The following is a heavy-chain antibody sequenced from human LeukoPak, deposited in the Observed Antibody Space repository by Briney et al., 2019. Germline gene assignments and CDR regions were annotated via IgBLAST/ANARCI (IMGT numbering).Heavy chain of an antibody. CDR3: ARLWKDGPQTFDY. D-gene: IGHD5-24*01. V-gene: IGHV4-39*01. CDR2: IYYSGST. CDR1: GLHISSSCYL. J-gene: IGHJ4*02. Sequence: SETLSLIHTVSGLHISSSCYLWGWIREPPEKGLEWIGSIYYSGSTYYNPSLKSRDTISVDTYKNQYSLMLSSVTAADPAVYYCARLWKDGPQTFDYWGQGTLVTVSS.